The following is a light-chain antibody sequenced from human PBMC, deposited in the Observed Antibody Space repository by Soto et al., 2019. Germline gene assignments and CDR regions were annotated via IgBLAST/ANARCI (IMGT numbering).Light chain of an antibody. CDR2: DVS. CDR1: RSDVGGYNY. CDR3: SSYTSSNTVV. V-gene: IGLV2-14*01. Sequence: QSALTQPASVSGSPGQSIAISCTGTRSDVGGYNYVSWYQQHPDKAPKLMIYDVSNRPSGVSDRFSGSKSGSTASLTISGLQAEDEADYYCSSYTSSNTVVFGGGTKLTVL. J-gene: IGLJ2*01.